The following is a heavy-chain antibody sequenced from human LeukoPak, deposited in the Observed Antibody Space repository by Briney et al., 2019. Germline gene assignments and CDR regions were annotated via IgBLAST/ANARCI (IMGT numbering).Heavy chain of an antibody. CDR3: ARDVVRGYSGYGRYFDY. CDR1: GYTFTSYY. V-gene: IGHV1-46*01. CDR2: INPSGCST. J-gene: IGHJ4*02. D-gene: IGHD5-12*01. Sequence: ASVKVSCKASGYTFTSYYMHWVRQAPGQGLEGMGIINPSGCSTSYAQKFQGRVTMTRDTPTSTVYMELSSLRSEDTAVYYCARDVVRGYSGYGRYFDYWGQGTLVTVSS.